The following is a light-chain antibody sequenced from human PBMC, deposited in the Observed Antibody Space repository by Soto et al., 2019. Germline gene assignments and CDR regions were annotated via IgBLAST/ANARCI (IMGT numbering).Light chain of an antibody. CDR2: GNS. Sequence: QSVLTQPPSVSGAPGQRVTISCTGSSSNIGAGYDVHWYQQLPGTAPKLLIYGNSNRPSGVPDRFSGSKSGTSASLAITGLQAEHEPDYYCQSYDSSLSGYVFGTGTKVTVL. CDR1: SSNIGAGYD. V-gene: IGLV1-40*01. CDR3: QSYDSSLSGYV. J-gene: IGLJ1*01.